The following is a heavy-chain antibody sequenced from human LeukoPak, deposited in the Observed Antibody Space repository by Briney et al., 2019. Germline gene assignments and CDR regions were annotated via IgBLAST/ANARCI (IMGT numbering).Heavy chain of an antibody. V-gene: IGHV3-9*01. CDR2: ISWNSGSI. D-gene: IGHD1-14*01. J-gene: IGHJ3*02. CDR1: GFTFDDYA. CDR3: AKDTYNRGSLDAFDI. Sequence: GGSLRLSCAASGFTFDDYAMHWVRQAPGKGLEWVSGISWNSGSIGYADSVTGRFTISRDNAKNSLYLQMNSLRAEDTALYYCAKDTYNRGSLDAFDIWGQGTMVTVSS.